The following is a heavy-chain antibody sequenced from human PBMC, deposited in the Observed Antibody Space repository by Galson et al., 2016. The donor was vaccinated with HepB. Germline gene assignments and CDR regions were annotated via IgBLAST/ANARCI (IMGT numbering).Heavy chain of an antibody. CDR2: ISNDGNNK. D-gene: IGHD6-19*01. Sequence: SLRLSCAASGFTFSSYTMHWVRQAPGKGLEWVAVISNDGNNKFYADSVKGRFTISRDNSKNTLYLQMNSLRAEDTAVYYCTTDLEQWLVEYFFYYGMDVWGQGTTVTVSS. CDR1: GFTFSSYT. CDR3: TTDLEQWLVEYFFYYGMDV. V-gene: IGHV3-30*04. J-gene: IGHJ6*02.